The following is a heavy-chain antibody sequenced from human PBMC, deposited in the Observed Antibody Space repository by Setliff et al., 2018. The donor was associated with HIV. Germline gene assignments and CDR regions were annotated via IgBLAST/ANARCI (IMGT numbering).Heavy chain of an antibody. CDR3: ARGGRDYSESSGYYSRNWNWFDP. J-gene: IGHJ5*02. CDR1: GFTFSSYW. Sequence: PGGSLRLSCAASGFTFSSYWMHWVRQAPGKGLVWVSYISSSSSYTHYADSVKGRFTISRDNSKNTLYLQLGSLRADDMAVYYCARGGRDYSESSGYYSRNWNWFDPWGQGTLVTVSS. CDR2: ISSSSSYT. D-gene: IGHD3-22*01. V-gene: IGHV3-21*01.